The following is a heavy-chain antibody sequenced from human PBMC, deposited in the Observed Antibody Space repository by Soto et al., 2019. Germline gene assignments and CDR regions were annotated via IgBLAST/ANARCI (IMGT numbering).Heavy chain of an antibody. D-gene: IGHD6-13*01. V-gene: IGHV4-30-4*01. CDR2: IYYSGST. CDR1: GGSISSGDYY. Sequence: PSETLSLTCTVSGGSISSGDYYWSWIRQPPGKGLEWIGYIYYSGSTYYNPSLKSRVTISVDTSKNQFSLKLSSVTAADTAVYYCAGTRYSSRWYENWVDPWGQGTLVTVSS. J-gene: IGHJ5*02. CDR3: AGTRYSSRWYENWVDP.